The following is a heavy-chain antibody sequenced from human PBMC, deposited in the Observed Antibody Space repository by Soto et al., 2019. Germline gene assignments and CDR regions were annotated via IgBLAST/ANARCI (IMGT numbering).Heavy chain of an antibody. D-gene: IGHD1-26*01. V-gene: IGHV2-70D*14. CDR2: IDCDDDK. CDR3: ARMAVSGSYYWFAS. CDR1: WFSLSTRGMR. J-gene: IGHJ5*01. Sequence: XGPTPAIYTHTRTPTCTLSWFSLSTRGMRVGWLRQPPGNAQEWLARIDCDDDKFYSTSLKTRLTVSKDTSKNQVVLTMTNMDTVDTATYYCARMAVSGSYYWFASWGQGTLVTVSS.